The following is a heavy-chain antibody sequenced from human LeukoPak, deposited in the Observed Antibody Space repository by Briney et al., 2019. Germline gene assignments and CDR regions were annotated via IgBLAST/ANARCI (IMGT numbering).Heavy chain of an antibody. CDR1: GYTFTSYG. D-gene: IGHD2-15*01. J-gene: IGHJ4*02. CDR3: ARNPVAREFCSGGSCYTL. Sequence: ASVKVSCKASGYTFTSYGISWVRQAPGQGLEWMGWISGYTGNTNYAQKLQGRVTMTTDKSTSTAYMEVRSLRSDDTAVYYCARNPVAREFCSGGSCYTLWGQGTLVTVSS. V-gene: IGHV1-18*01. CDR2: ISGYTGNT.